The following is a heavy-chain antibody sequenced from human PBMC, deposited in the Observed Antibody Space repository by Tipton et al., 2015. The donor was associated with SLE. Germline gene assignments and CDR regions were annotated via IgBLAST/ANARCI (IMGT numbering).Heavy chain of an antibody. V-gene: IGHV4-38-2*02. Sequence: TLSLTCTVSGYSISSGYYWGWIRQPPGKGLEWIGSIYHSGSTYYNPSLKSRVTISVDTSKNQFSLKLSSVTAADTAVYYCARARLQSTHNWFDPWGQGTLVTVSS. CDR1: GYSISSGYY. CDR2: IYHSGST. J-gene: IGHJ5*02. CDR3: ARARLQSTHNWFDP. D-gene: IGHD4-11*01.